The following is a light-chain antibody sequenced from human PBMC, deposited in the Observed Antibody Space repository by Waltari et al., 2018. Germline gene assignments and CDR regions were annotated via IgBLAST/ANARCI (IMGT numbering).Light chain of an antibody. CDR2: GAS. Sequence: EIVMTQSPVTLSVSPGERVTLSCRASQSIRNHLAWYQQKAGQPPRLLIYGASTRAPGLPARFSGSGSGTEFALTISSLQAEDVAVYYCQQYFGLPLTFGGGTKLEIK. J-gene: IGKJ4*01. CDR3: QQYFGLPLT. CDR1: QSIRNH. V-gene: IGKV3-15*01.